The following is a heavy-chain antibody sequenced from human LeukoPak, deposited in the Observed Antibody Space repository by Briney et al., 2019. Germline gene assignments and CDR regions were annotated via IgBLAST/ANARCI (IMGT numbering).Heavy chain of an antibody. V-gene: IGHV3-7*01. CDR3: ARDHGSGYDYFDY. J-gene: IGHJ4*02. CDR1: VFTFSNYW. CDR2: IKQDGSEK. Sequence: GGSLRLSCAASVFTFSNYWMRWVRQAPWKGLEWVANIKQDGSEKYYVDSVKGRFTISRDNAKNSLYLQMNSLRAEDTAVYYCARDHGSGYDYFDYWGQGTLVTVSS. D-gene: IGHD5-12*01.